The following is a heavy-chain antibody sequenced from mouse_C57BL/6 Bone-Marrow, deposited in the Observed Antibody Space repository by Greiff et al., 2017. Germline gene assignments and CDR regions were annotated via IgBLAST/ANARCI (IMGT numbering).Heavy chain of an antibody. CDR3: ARQDAGGLDD. CDR2: ISSGGSYT. Sequence: EVQLVESGGDLVKPGGSLKLSCAASGFTFSSYGMSWVRQTPDKRLEWVATISSGGSYTYYPDSVKGRFTISRDNAKNTLYLQMSRLKSEDTAMYYCARQDAGGLDDWGQGATLTVSS. J-gene: IGHJ2*01. CDR1: GFTFSSYG. V-gene: IGHV5-6*01.